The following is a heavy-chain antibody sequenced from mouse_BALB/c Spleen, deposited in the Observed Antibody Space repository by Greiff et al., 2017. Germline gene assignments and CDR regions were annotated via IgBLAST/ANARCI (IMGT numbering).Heavy chain of an antibody. CDR1: GFTFTDYY. V-gene: IGHV7-3*02. CDR2: IRNKANGYTT. CDR3: AREMGRARAMDY. Sequence: EVKLVESGGGLVQPGGSLRLSCATSGFTFTDYYMSWVRQPPGKALEWLGFIRNKANGYTTEYSVSVLGRFTISIDNSQSILYLQMNTLKAEDRAIYYCAREMGRARAMDYGGQGTSVTVSS. J-gene: IGHJ4*01. D-gene: IGHD2-3*01.